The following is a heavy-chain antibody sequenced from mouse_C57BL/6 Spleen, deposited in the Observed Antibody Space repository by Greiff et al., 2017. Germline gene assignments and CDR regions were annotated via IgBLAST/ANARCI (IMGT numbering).Heavy chain of an antibody. V-gene: IGHV1-7*01. CDR1: GYTFTSYW. Sequence: QVQLKESGAELAKPGASVKLSCKASGYTFTSYWMHWVKQRPGQGLEWIGYINPSSGYTKYNQKFKDKATLTADKSSSTAYMQLSSLTYEDSAVYYCAKLLLRNYAMDYWGQGTSVTVSS. CDR2: INPSSGYT. D-gene: IGHD1-1*01. J-gene: IGHJ4*01. CDR3: AKLLLRNYAMDY.